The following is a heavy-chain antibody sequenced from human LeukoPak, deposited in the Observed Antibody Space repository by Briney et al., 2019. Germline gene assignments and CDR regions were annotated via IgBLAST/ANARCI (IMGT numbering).Heavy chain of an antibody. Sequence: KPSETLSLTCAVYDGSFSGYYWSWIRQPPGKGLEWIGEINHSGSTNYNPSLKSRVTISVDTSKNQFSLKLSSVTAADTAVYYRARGRYGGNRSPSDYWGQGTLVTVSS. D-gene: IGHD4-23*01. CDR3: ARGRYGGNRSPSDY. CDR2: INHSGST. CDR1: DGSFSGYY. V-gene: IGHV4-34*01. J-gene: IGHJ4*02.